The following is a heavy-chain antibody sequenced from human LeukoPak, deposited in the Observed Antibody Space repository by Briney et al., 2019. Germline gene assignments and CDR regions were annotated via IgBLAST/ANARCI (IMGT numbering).Heavy chain of an antibody. CDR3: ARDYYGDYAFDI. CDR1: GGSISNNY. CDR2: IYYSGSS. V-gene: IGHV4-59*01. Sequence: PSGTLSLTCTVSGGSISNNYWSWIRQPPGKGLEWIGYIYYSGSSNYDPSLKSRVTISLDTSKNQFSLNLSSVTAADTAVYYCARDYYGDYAFDIWGQGTMVTVSS. J-gene: IGHJ3*02. D-gene: IGHD4-17*01.